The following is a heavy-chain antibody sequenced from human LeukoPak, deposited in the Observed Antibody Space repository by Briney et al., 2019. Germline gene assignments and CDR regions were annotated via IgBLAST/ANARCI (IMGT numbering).Heavy chain of an antibody. D-gene: IGHD6-25*01. Sequence: PSETLSLTCTVSGGSISSGSYFWSWIRQPAGKGLEWIGRMYTSGSTNYNPSLKSRVTISVDTSKNQFSLKLSSVTAADTAVYYCARDPTTGYSSEAWFDSWGQGTLVTVSS. CDR3: ARDPTTGYSSEAWFDS. V-gene: IGHV4-61*02. CDR1: GGSISSGSYF. J-gene: IGHJ5*01. CDR2: MYTSGST.